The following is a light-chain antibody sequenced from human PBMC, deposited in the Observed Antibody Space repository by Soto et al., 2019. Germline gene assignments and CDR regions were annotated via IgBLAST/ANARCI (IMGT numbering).Light chain of an antibody. CDR2: AAS. J-gene: IGKJ1*01. V-gene: IGKV1-39*01. CDR1: QSLLHSNGYIY. Sequence: MTQSPLSLPVTPGEPASISCRSSQSLLHSNGYIYLDWYQQKPGKAPKLLIYAASSLQSGVPSRLSGSGSGTDFTLTISSLQPEDFATYYCQQSYSTWTFGQGTKVDIK. CDR3: QQSYSTWT.